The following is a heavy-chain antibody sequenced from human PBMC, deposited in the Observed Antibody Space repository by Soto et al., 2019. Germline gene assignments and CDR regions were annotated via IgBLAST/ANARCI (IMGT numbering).Heavy chain of an antibody. CDR1: GYSITDSY. Sequence: VSLTCSVSGYSITDSYWGWIRQSPGKGPEWIASIYHSGTTFYNPSLKSRVTLSLDTSSSHFSLRLRSVTAADTAVYYCARVHVMVVAGSTFDDWGRGTLVT. D-gene: IGHD6-19*01. J-gene: IGHJ4*01. V-gene: IGHV4-38-2*01. CDR2: IYHSGTT. CDR3: ARVHVMVVAGSTFDD.